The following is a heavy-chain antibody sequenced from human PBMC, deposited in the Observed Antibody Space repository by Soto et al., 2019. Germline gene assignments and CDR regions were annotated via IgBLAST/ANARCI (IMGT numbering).Heavy chain of an antibody. CDR2: INAGGTNT. CDR1: GITFSTYA. Sequence: GGSLRLSCAASGITFSTYAMSWVRQAPGKGLEWVSSINAGGTNTYYADSVKGRFTISRDNSKNTLYLQMSSLRAEDTAVYYCAKVAAAAGLDYWGQGTLVTVSS. CDR3: AKVAAAAGLDY. D-gene: IGHD6-13*01. V-gene: IGHV3-23*01. J-gene: IGHJ4*02.